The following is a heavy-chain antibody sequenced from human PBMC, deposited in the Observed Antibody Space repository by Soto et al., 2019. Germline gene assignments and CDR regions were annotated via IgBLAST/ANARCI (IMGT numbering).Heavy chain of an antibody. V-gene: IGHV4-59*01. J-gene: IGHJ5*01. CDR2: IHYTGST. CDR1: GVSMSRYY. CDR3: VSDLANSSVDGPLDT. Sequence: SETLSLTCTVSGVSMSRYYWTWIRQPPGKGLEWIGNIHYTGSTNYNPSLKSRVTISLGTSNSKLSLKVSSVTAADKDVYYCVSDLANSSVDGPLDTWGHGTLVTVSS. D-gene: IGHD1-7*01.